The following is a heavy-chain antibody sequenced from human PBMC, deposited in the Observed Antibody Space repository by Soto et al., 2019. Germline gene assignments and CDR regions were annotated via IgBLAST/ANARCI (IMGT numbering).Heavy chain of an antibody. Sequence: GGSLRLSCAASGFTFSSYGMHWVRQAPGKGLEWVAVIWYDGSNKYYADSVKGRFTISRDNSKNTLYLQMNSLRAEDTAVYYCARGRIAVAGTLDYWGQGTLVTVSS. CDR3: ARGRIAVAGTLDY. CDR2: IWYDGSNK. D-gene: IGHD6-19*01. V-gene: IGHV3-33*01. CDR1: GFTFSSYG. J-gene: IGHJ4*02.